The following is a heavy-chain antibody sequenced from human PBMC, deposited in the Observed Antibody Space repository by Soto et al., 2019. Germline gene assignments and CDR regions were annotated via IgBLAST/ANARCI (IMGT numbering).Heavy chain of an antibody. CDR2: ISGSGGST. J-gene: IGHJ4*02. Sequence: EVQLLESGGGLVQPGGSLRLSCAASGFTFSSYAMSWVRQAPGKGLEWVSAISGSGGSTYYADSVKGRFTISRDNSKNTRYLKNNSLRAEDTAVYYCAKQVVVVPAAYDYWGQGTLVTVSS. D-gene: IGHD2-2*01. CDR1: GFTFSSYA. V-gene: IGHV3-23*01. CDR3: AKQVVVVPAAYDY.